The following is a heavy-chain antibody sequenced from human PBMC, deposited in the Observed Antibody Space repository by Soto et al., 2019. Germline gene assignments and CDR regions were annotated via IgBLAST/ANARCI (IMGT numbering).Heavy chain of an antibody. V-gene: IGHV4-34*01. Sequence: SETLSLTCAVYGGSFSGYYWSWIRQPPGKGLEWIGEINHSGSTNYNPSLKSRVTISVDTSKNQFSLKLSSVTAADTAVYYCARGRRPRFDPRGQGTLVTVSS. CDR3: ARGRRPRFDP. CDR1: GGSFSGYY. CDR2: INHSGST. J-gene: IGHJ5*02.